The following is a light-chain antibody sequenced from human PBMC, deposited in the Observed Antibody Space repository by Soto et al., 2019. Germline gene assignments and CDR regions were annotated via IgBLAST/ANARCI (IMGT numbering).Light chain of an antibody. CDR3: QHHYYLPWT. J-gene: IGKJ1*01. V-gene: IGKV1-33*01. Sequence: DIQMTQSPSSLSASVGDRVTITCQASQDISSFLNWYQQKPGKAPKILISDASNFETGVPSRFSGRGSGTDFTFSITSLQPEDIGNYYCQHHYYLPWTFGQGTKVEIK. CDR2: DAS. CDR1: QDISSF.